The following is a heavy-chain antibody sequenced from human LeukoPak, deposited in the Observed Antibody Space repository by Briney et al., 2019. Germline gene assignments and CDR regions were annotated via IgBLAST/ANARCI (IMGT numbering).Heavy chain of an antibody. CDR1: GYTFTSYG. D-gene: IGHD3-10*01. V-gene: IGHV1-18*01. CDR3: ARKFRWYYGSGSYYIQGYYYYMDV. CDR2: ISAYNGNT. J-gene: IGHJ6*03. Sequence: ASVKVPCKASGYTFTSYGISWVRQAPGQGLEWMGWISAYNGNTNYAQKLQGRVTMTTDTSTSTAYMELRSLRSDDTAVYYCARKFRWYYGSGSYYIQGYYYYMDVWGKGTTVTVSS.